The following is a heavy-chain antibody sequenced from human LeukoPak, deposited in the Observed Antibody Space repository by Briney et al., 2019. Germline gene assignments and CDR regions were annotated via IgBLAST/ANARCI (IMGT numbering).Heavy chain of an antibody. CDR2: ISGSGGST. CDR3: AKIPPGGSIAVAAPDY. D-gene: IGHD6-19*01. Sequence: GGSLRLSCAASGFTFSSYSMNWVRQAPGKGLEWVSAISGSGGSTYYADSVKGRFTISRDNSKNTLYLQMNSLRAEDTAVYYCAKIPPGGSIAVAAPDYWGQGTLVTVSS. J-gene: IGHJ4*02. V-gene: IGHV3-23*01. CDR1: GFTFSSYS.